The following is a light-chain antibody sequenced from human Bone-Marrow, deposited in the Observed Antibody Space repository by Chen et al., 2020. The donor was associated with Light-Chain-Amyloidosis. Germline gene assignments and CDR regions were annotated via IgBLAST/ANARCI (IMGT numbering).Light chain of an antibody. CDR1: SSNIGAGYD. CDR3: QSYDSSLSGWV. CDR2: GNS. Sequence: QSVLTQPPPLSGAPGQRVTIPCTGSSSNIGAGYDVHWYQQLPGTTPKLLIYGNSKRPSGVPDRFSGSKSGTSASLAITGLQAEDEADYYCQSYDSSLSGWVFGGGTKLTVL. V-gene: IGLV1-40*01. J-gene: IGLJ3*02.